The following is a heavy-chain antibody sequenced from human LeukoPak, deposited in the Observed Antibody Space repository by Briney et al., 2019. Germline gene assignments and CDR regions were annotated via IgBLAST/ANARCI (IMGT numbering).Heavy chain of an antibody. CDR3: ARSGGSGFQLDS. V-gene: IGHV4-4*07. J-gene: IGHJ4*02. D-gene: IGHD1-26*01. CDR1: GGSIGSYY. Sequence: SETLSLTCTVSGGSIGSYYWRWIRQPAGKGLEWIGRSYTTGSTNYNPSLKSRVTMSLDTSKNQLSLNLSSVAAADTAVYYCARSGGSGFQLDSWGQGTLVTVSS. CDR2: SYTTGST.